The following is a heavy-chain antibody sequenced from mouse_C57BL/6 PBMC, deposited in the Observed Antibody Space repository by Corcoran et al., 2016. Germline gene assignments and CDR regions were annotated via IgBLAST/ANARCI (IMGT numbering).Heavy chain of an antibody. CDR3: ARHYDYDVGYFDV. D-gene: IGHD2-4*01. V-gene: IGHV1-80*01. CDR2: IDPGDGVT. CDR1: GYAFSSNW. Sequence: QVQLQQSGAELVKPGASVKISCKASGYAFSSNWMNWVKQRPGKGLEWIGQIDPGDGVTNYNGKFKGKATLTTDKSSSTAYMQLSSLTSEDSAVYFCARHYDYDVGYFDVWGTGTTVTVSS. J-gene: IGHJ1*03.